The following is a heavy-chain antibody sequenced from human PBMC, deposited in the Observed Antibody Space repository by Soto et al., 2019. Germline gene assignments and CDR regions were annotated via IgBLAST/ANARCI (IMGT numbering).Heavy chain of an antibody. CDR3: ARDSSTYYGSGPLDY. Sequence: ASETLSLTCTVSGGSISSGGYYWSWIRQHPGKGLEWIGYIYYSGSTYYNPSLKSRVTISVDTSKNQFSLKLSSVTAADTAVYYCARDSSTYYGSGPLDYWGQGTLVTVSS. V-gene: IGHV4-31*03. D-gene: IGHD3-10*01. J-gene: IGHJ4*02. CDR1: GGSISSGGYY. CDR2: IYYSGST.